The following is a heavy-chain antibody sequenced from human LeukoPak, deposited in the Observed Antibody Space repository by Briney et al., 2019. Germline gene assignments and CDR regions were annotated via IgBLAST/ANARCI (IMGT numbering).Heavy chain of an antibody. CDR3: ARVVAATIYQFDH. Sequence: SETLSLTCTVSGDSITSASYYWTWVRQYPGKGLEWIGYIYNAGSTYYNPSLKSRVTTSLDTSKNQFSLRLSSVTAADTAVYYCARVVAATIYQFDHWGQGTLVTVSS. V-gene: IGHV4-31*03. D-gene: IGHD2-15*01. CDR1: GDSITSASYY. CDR2: IYNAGST. J-gene: IGHJ4*02.